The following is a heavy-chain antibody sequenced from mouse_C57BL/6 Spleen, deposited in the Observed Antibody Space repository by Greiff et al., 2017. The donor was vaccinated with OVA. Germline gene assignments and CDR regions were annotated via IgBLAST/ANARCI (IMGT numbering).Heavy chain of an antibody. CDR1: GYTFTGYW. CDR3: ARDYGSRPYRYAMDY. CDR2: INPSNGGT. J-gene: IGHJ4*01. Sequence: QVQLQQSGAELMKPGASVKLSCKATGYTFTGYWIEWVKQRPGHGLEWIGNINPSNGGTNYNEKFKSKATLTVDKSSSTAYMQLSSLTSEDSAVYYCARDYGSRPYRYAMDYWGQGTSVTVSS. D-gene: IGHD1-1*01. V-gene: IGHV1-53*01.